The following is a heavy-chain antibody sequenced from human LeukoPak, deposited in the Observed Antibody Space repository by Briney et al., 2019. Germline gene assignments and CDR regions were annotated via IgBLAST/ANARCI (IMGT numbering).Heavy chain of an antibody. CDR1: GFTFGDFA. Sequence: GGSLRLSCTASGFTFGDFAMSWVRQAPGKGLEWVGFIRTKAYGGTTEYAASVKGRFTISRDDSKSIAYLQMNSLKTEDTAVYYCTRGRGYTYGYCLDYWGQGTLVTVSS. CDR3: TRGRGYTYGYCLDY. V-gene: IGHV3-49*04. D-gene: IGHD5-18*01. CDR2: IRTKAYGGTT. J-gene: IGHJ4*02.